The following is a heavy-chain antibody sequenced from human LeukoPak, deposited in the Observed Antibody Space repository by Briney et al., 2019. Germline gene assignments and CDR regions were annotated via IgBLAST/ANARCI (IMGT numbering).Heavy chain of an antibody. J-gene: IGHJ6*03. Sequence: GGSLRLSCAASGFTFSSYIMNWVRQAPGKGLEWVSSISSSSSYIYYADSVKGRFTISRDNAKNSLYPQMNSLRAEDTAVYYCASWPDYYYYMDVWGKGTTVTISS. V-gene: IGHV3-21*01. CDR2: ISSSSSYI. CDR3: ASWPDYYYYMDV. CDR1: GFTFSSYI.